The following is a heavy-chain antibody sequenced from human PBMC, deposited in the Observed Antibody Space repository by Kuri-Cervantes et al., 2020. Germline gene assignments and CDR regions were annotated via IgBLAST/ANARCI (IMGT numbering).Heavy chain of an antibody. CDR1: GFTFTNAW. D-gene: IGHD5-12*01. CDR2: IKSKTDGGTT. CDR3: ATDWLGSGYDAYYFDY. J-gene: IGHJ4*02. V-gene: IGHV3-15*01. Sequence: GESLKISCAASGFTFTNAWMTWVRQAPGKGLEWVGRIKSKTDGGTTDYAAPVKGRFTISRDDSKNTLYLHVNSLKIEDTAVYYCATDWLGSGYDAYYFDYWGQGTLVTVSS.